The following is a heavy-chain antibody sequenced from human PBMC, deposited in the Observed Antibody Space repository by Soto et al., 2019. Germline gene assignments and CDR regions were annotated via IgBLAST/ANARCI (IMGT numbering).Heavy chain of an antibody. Sequence: GGSLRLSCAASRFTFRHFAMNWVRQAPGKGLEWVSIISGSGGISLYADSVKGRFTISRDNSKNALYLQMNNLRVDDTAVYYCAKDNIVGTRGDYLDYWGPGTLVTVSS. CDR1: RFTFRHFA. D-gene: IGHD1-26*01. V-gene: IGHV3-23*01. CDR3: AKDNIVGTRGDYLDY. CDR2: ISGSGGIS. J-gene: IGHJ4*02.